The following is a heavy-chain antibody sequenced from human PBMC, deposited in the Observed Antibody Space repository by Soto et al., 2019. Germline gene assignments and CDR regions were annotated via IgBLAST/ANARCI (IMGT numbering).Heavy chain of an antibody. V-gene: IGHV4-39*01. CDR2: IYYSGST. Sequence: PSETLSLTCTVSGGSISSSSYYWGWIRQPPGKGLEWIGSIYYSGSTYYNPSLKSRVTISVDTSKNQFSLKLSSVTAADTAVYYCARRYGDAFDIWGQGTMVTVSS. D-gene: IGHD4-17*01. J-gene: IGHJ3*02. CDR1: GGSISSSSYY. CDR3: ARRYGDAFDI.